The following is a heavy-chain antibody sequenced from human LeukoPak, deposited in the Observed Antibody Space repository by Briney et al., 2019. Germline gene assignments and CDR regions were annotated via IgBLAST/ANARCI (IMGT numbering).Heavy chain of an antibody. Sequence: GGSLRLSCAASGFTFSSYGMHWVRQAPGKGLEWVAVISYDGSNKYYADSVKGRFTISRDNSENTLYLQMNSLRAEDTAVYYCAKDRVAGLTSWGQGTLVTVSS. V-gene: IGHV3-30*18. CDR3: AKDRVAGLTS. CDR2: ISYDGSNK. D-gene: IGHD6-19*01. J-gene: IGHJ4*02. CDR1: GFTFSSYG.